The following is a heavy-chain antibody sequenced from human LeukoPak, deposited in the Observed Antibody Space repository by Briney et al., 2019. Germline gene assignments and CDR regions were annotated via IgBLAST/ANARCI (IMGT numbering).Heavy chain of an antibody. CDR1: GGSFSGYY. V-gene: IGHV4-34*01. J-gene: IGHJ4*02. CDR3: ARGGSGYFDY. CDR2: INHSGST. Sequence: SETLSLTCAVYGGSFSGYYWSWIRQPPGKGQEWIGEINHSGSTNYNPSLKSRVTISVDTSKNQFSLKLSAVTAADTALYYCARGGSGYFDYWGQGTLVTVSS.